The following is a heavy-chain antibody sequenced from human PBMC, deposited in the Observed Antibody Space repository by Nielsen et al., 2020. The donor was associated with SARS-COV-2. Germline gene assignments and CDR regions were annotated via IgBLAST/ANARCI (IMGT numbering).Heavy chain of an antibody. CDR2: IYYSGGT. D-gene: IGHD3-10*01. CDR3: ARLNTVARVIVLPYYYYIDV. Sequence: SETLSLTCTVSGGSINSYYWSWIRQPPGKGLAWIGYIYYSGGTNYNPSLKSRVTISVDTSKNQFSLKLSSVTAADTAVYYCARLNTVARVIVLPYYYYIDVWGKRTTVIASS. CDR1: GGSINSYY. V-gene: IGHV4-59*08. J-gene: IGHJ6*03.